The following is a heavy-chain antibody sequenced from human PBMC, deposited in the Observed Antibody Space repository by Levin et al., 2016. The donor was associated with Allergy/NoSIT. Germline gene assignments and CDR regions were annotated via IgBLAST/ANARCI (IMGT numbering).Heavy chain of an antibody. D-gene: IGHD3-16*01. CDR2: VDRDGTTT. CDR3: VRGTFQVQRGYYYGLDV. V-gene: IGHV3-74*01. Sequence: GSLRLSCAASGFTLSQYWMHWVRQAPGKGLVWVSRVDRDGTTTDHADSEKGRFTISRDNAKNTVYLQMNSLRAEDTAVYYCVRGTFQVQRGYYYGLDVWGQGTTVTVSS. J-gene: IGHJ6*02. CDR1: GFTLSQYW.